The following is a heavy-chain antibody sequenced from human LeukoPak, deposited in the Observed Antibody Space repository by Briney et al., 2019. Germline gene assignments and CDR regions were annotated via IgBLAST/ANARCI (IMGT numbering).Heavy chain of an antibody. CDR2: ISSSSSTI. CDR3: AREDGPFDY. J-gene: IGHJ4*02. Sequence: PGGSLRLSCAASGFTFSSYSMNWVRQAPGKGLEWVSYISSSSSTIYYADSVKGRFTISRDNAKNSLHLQMNSLRAEDTAVYYCAREDGPFDYWGQGTLVTVSS. D-gene: IGHD3/OR15-3a*01. CDR1: GFTFSSYS. V-gene: IGHV3-48*01.